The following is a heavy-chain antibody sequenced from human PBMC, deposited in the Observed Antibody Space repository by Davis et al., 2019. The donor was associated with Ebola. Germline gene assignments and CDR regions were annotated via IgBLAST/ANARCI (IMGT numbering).Heavy chain of an antibody. CDR2: ISAYNGNT. CDR1: GYTFTSYG. V-gene: IGHV1-18*01. J-gene: IGHJ4*02. Sequence: SVKVSCKASGYTFTSYGISWVRQAPGQGLEWMGWISAYNGNTNYAQKLQGRVTMTTDTSTSTAYMELRSLRSDDTAVYYCASETSYVWGSYRYYFDYWGQGTLVTVSS. CDR3: ASETSYVWGSYRYYFDY. D-gene: IGHD3-16*02.